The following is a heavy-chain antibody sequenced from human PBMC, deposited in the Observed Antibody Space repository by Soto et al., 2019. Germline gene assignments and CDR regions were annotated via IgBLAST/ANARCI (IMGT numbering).Heavy chain of an antibody. D-gene: IGHD5-12*01. CDR2: ISWNTGKI. CDR3: AKGVEGGYDSYSFDF. CDR1: GFNFDDYA. J-gene: IGHJ4*02. V-gene: IGHV3-9*01. Sequence: EVQLVESGGGLVQPGRSLRLSCATSGFNFDDYAMHWVRQAPGKGLEWVSGISWNTGKIDYADSVKGRFSISRDNGQNSLYLQMNSLRPEDTAFYYCAKGVEGGYDSYSFDFWGQGTLVTVSS.